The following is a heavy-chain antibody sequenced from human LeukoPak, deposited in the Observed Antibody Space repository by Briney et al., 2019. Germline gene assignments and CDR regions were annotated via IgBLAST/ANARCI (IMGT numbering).Heavy chain of an antibody. Sequence: PGGSLRLSCAASGFTVSSNYMSWVRQAPGKGLECVSVIYSGGNTYYADSVKGRFTISRDNSKNTVYLQMNSLRAEDTAVYYCVGYRSGRYNSYWGQGTLVTVSS. CDR1: GFTVSSNY. CDR3: VGYRSGRYNSY. CDR2: IYSGGNT. J-gene: IGHJ4*02. V-gene: IGHV3-53*01. D-gene: IGHD6-19*01.